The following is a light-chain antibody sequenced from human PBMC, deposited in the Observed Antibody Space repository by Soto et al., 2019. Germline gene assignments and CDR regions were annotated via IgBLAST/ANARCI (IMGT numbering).Light chain of an antibody. CDR1: QDINKY. CDR3: QQSSSYPYT. Sequence: DLHMTQSPSSLSASVGDRVTITCRASQDINKYLAWFQQKPGKAPKSLIYGASTLQRGVPSKFSGSGSGTDFTLTINSLQPEDFATYYCQQSSSYPYTFGPGTKLEIK. V-gene: IGKV1-16*02. CDR2: GAS. J-gene: IGKJ2*01.